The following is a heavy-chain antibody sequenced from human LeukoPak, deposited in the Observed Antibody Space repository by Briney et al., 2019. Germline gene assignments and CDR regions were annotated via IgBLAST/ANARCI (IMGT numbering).Heavy chain of an antibody. V-gene: IGHV4-34*01. CDR1: GYSISSGYY. CDR3: ARSGYYYDSSGYSH. D-gene: IGHD3-22*01. CDR2: INHSGST. J-gene: IGHJ4*02. Sequence: PSETLSLTCAVSGYSISSGYYWSWIRQPPGKGLEWIGEINHSGSTNYNPSLKSRVTISVDTSKNQFSLKLSSVTAADTAVYYCARSGYYYDSSGYSHWGQGTLVTVSS.